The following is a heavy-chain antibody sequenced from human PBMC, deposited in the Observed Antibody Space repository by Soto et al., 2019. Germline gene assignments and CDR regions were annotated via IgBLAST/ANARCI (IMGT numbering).Heavy chain of an antibody. V-gene: IGHV4-4*02. J-gene: IGHJ3*02. CDR2: IFHSGST. D-gene: IGHD4-4*01. Sequence: SETLSLTCAVSGGSIRSKNRRSWVRQPPGKGLEWIGEIFHSGSTNYNPSLKTRVTISVDKSKNQFSLKLSSVTAADTAVYYCARAGDDYNLGAFDIWGQGTMVT. CDR1: GGSIRSKNR. CDR3: ARAGDDYNLGAFDI.